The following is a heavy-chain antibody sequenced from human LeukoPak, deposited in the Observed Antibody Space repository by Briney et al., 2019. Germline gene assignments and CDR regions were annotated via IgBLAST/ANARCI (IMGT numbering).Heavy chain of an antibody. V-gene: IGHV1-69*04. CDR1: GGTFSSYA. D-gene: IGHD3-22*01. Sequence: SVKVSCKASGGTFSSYAISWVRQAPGQGLEWMGRIIPILGIANYAQKFQGRVTMTRNTSISTAYMELSSLRSEDTAVYYCARGLSSGYYYDFDYWGQGTLVTVSS. CDR2: IIPILGIA. CDR3: ARGLSSGYYYDFDY. J-gene: IGHJ4*02.